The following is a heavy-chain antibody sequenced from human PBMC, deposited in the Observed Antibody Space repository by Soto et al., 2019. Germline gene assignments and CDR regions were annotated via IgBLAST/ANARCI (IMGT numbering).Heavy chain of an antibody. CDR2: ISGSGGST. V-gene: IGHV3-23*01. CDR1: GFTFSSYA. J-gene: IGHJ4*02. CDR3: AKHAATYYYDSSGWLTPRGFDY. D-gene: IGHD3-22*01. Sequence: GGSLRLSCAASGFTFSSYAMSWVRQAPGKGLEWVSAISGSGGSTYYADSVKGRFTISRDNSKNTLYLQMNSLRAEDTAVYYCAKHAATYYYDSSGWLTPRGFDYWGQGTLVTVSS.